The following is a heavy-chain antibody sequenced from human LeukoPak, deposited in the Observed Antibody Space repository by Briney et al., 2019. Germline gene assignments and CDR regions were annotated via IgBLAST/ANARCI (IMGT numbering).Heavy chain of an antibody. D-gene: IGHD6-19*01. CDR3: ARVGAVAGTSSVY. CDR1: GYTFTSYG. J-gene: IGHJ4*02. V-gene: IGHV1-18*04. CDR2: ISAYNGNT. Sequence: GASVKVSCKASGYTFTSYGISWGRQAPGQGREWMGWISAYNGNTNYAQKLQGRVTMTEDTSTSSAHMELRSLRSDDTAVYYCARVGAVAGTSSVYWGQGNLATVSS.